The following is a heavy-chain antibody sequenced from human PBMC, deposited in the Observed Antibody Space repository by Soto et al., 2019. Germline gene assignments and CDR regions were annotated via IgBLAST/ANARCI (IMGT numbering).Heavy chain of an antibody. CDR2: ISGSGGST. V-gene: IGHV3-23*01. Sequence: GGSLRLSCAASGFTFSSYAMSWVRQAPGKGLEWVSAISGSGGSTYYADSVKGRFTISRDNSKNTLYLQMNSLRAEDTAVYYCAKDGRAKCGGDCYYYFDYWGQGTLVTVSS. D-gene: IGHD2-21*02. J-gene: IGHJ4*02. CDR3: AKDGRAKCGGDCYYYFDY. CDR1: GFTFSSYA.